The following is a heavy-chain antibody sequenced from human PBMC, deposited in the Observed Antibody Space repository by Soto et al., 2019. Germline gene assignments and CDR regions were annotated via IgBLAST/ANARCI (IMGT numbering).Heavy chain of an antibody. CDR2: ISSSSSYI. J-gene: IGHJ5*02. CDR3: ARDDLNWFDP. CDR1: GFTFSSYS. V-gene: IGHV3-21*01. Sequence: EVQLVESGGGLVKPGGSLRLSCAASGFTFSSYSMNWVRQAPGKGLEWVSSISSSSSYIYYADSVKGRFTISRDNANNSLYLQMNNLRAEDTAVYYCARDDLNWFDPWGQGTLVTVSS.